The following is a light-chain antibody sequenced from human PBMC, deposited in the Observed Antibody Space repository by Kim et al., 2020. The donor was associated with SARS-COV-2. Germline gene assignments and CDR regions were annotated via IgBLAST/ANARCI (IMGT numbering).Light chain of an antibody. Sequence: ASPEERATLTCGARQGVGNDLAWYQNKAGQAPRVLIYGASTRASGLPPRFSGSGSGRAFTLTISNLQSEDPAVYFRQQYNNWPLTFGGGTKVDIK. V-gene: IGKV3-15*01. J-gene: IGKJ4*01. CDR3: QQYNNWPLT. CDR1: QGVGND. CDR2: GAS.